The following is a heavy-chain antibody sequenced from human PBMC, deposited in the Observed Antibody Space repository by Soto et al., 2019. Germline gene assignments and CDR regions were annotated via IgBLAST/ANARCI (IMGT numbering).Heavy chain of an antibody. CDR1: GGSIGSGDYY. V-gene: IGHV4-30-4*01. Sequence: QVQLKESGPGLVKPSQTLSLTCSVSGGSIGSGDYYWSWVRQSPGKGLEWIGYIYYTGNTYYNPSRGRRVTFSVDTSQNQLSLRLSDVTVADTAVYYCARDSRRRADSGTRPLYYFDYWGQGTLVTVSS. D-gene: IGHD1-26*01. CDR3: ARDSRRRADSGTRPLYYFDY. CDR2: IYYTGNT. J-gene: IGHJ4*02.